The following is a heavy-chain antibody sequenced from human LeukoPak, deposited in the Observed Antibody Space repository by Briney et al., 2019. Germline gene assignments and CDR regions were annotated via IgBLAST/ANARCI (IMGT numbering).Heavy chain of an antibody. CDR1: GGSIRSYY. V-gene: IGHV4-59*08. Sequence: SETLSLTCTVSGGSIRSYYWSWIRQPPGKGLEWIGYIYYTGSTDHNPSLDSRVTISVDTSKNQFSLNLRSVTAADTAIYYCAKHRPLAAATTNFDSWGQGTLVTVSS. D-gene: IGHD6-13*01. J-gene: IGHJ4*02. CDR2: IYYTGST. CDR3: AKHRPLAAATTNFDS.